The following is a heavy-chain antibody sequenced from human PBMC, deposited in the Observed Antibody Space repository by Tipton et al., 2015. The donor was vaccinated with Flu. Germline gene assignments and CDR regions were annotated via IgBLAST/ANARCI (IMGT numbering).Heavy chain of an antibody. V-gene: IGHV4-59*01. CDR1: GGSISGYF. D-gene: IGHD1-7*01. Sequence: TLSLTCSVSGGSISGYFWSWIRQPPGKALEWIGYIYYSGSTDYNPSLKSRVTISVDTSKNQFSLKLKSVTAADTAVYYCARDRGEWNYEGDHYYRFGLDVWGQGITVTVSS. CDR2: IYYSGST. CDR3: ARDRGEWNYEGDHYYRFGLDV. J-gene: IGHJ6*02.